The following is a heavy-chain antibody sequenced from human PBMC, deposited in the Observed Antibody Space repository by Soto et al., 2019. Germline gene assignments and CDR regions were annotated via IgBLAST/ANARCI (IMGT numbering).Heavy chain of an antibody. CDR2: ISAYNGNT. J-gene: IGHJ6*02. CDR1: GYTFTSYG. V-gene: IGHV1-18*04. D-gene: IGHD4-17*01. CDR3: ARDRDYGDNRYYYYGMDV. Sequence: ASVKVSCKASGYTFTSYGISWVRQAPGQGLEWMGWISAYNGNTNYAQKLQGRVTMTTDTSTSTAYMELRSLRSDDTAVYYCARDRDYGDNRYYYYGMDVWGQGTTVTVSS.